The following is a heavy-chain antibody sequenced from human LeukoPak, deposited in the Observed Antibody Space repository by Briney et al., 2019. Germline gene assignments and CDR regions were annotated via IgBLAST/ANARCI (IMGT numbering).Heavy chain of an antibody. Sequence: GASVKVSCKASGYTFTGSYMHWVRQAPGEGLKWMGWINPNGGGTTYAQNFQGRVIMTRDTSISTAYMELSRLTSDDTAVYYCARAANFHYFDYHFDYWGQGTLVTVSS. D-gene: IGHD4-17*01. CDR3: ARAANFHYFDYHFDY. CDR1: GYTFTGSY. V-gene: IGHV1-2*02. CDR2: INPNGGGT. J-gene: IGHJ4*02.